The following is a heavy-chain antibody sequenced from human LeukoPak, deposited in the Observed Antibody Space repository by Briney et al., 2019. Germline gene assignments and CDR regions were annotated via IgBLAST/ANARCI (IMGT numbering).Heavy chain of an antibody. D-gene: IGHD2-15*01. CDR2: INHSGRT. CDR1: GGSFSGYY. CDR3: ARPLGYCSDSRCPQSWFDP. J-gene: IGHJ5*02. Sequence: SETLSLTCAVSGGSFSGYYWTWIRQPPGKGLEWIGEINHSGRTNYNPSLKSRVIISVDTSKNQFSLRLNSVTAADTAVYYCARPLGYCSDSRCPQSWFDP. V-gene: IGHV4-34*01.